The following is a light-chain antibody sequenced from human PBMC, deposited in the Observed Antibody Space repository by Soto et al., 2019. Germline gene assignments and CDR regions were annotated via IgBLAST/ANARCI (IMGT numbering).Light chain of an antibody. J-gene: IGKJ1*01. V-gene: IGKV1-5*01. CDR1: QNINSW. Sequence: DIQMTQSPSTLSASVGDRVTITCRASQNINSWLAWYQQKPGKAPNLLIYGASRLQNGVPSRFSGSGSGTDFTLIISRLQPEDSATYYCLQDYSYPRTFGQGTKVDIK. CDR3: LQDYSYPRT. CDR2: GAS.